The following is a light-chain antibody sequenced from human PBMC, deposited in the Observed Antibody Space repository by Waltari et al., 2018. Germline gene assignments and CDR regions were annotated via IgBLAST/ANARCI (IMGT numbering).Light chain of an antibody. CDR3: QQRGSWPMT. CDR2: DAS. V-gene: IGKV3-11*01. CDR1: QIVSTY. Sequence: EIVLTQSPATLSLSPGERATLSCRASQIVSTYVAWYQQKPGQAPRLLVYDASNRASGIPARFSGSGSGIDFTLTISSLEPEDFAVYYCQQRGSWPMTFGQGTKVEIK. J-gene: IGKJ1*01.